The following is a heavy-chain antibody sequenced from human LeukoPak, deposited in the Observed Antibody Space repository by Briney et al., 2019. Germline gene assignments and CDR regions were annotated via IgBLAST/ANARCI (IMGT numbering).Heavy chain of an antibody. CDR3: ARGYCSSTSCYTYASPYYYMDV. CDR1: GYTFTSYG. V-gene: IGHV1-18*01. J-gene: IGHJ6*03. CDR2: ISAYNGNT. Sequence: ASVTVSCTASGYTFTSYGISWVRQAPGQGLEWMGWISAYNGNTNYAQKLQGRGTMTTDTSTSTAYMELRSLRSDDTAVYYCARGYCSSTSCYTYASPYYYMDVWGKGTTVTVSS. D-gene: IGHD2-2*02.